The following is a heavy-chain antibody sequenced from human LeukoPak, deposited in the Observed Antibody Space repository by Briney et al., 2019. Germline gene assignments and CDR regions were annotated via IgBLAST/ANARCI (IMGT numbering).Heavy chain of an antibody. V-gene: IGHV3-7*01. J-gene: IGHJ2*01. CDR2: IKQDESEK. CDR3: VRGGTSGWDWYFDL. Sequence: GGSLRLSCAASGFTFSSYAMSWVRQAPGKGLEWVANIKQDESEKYYVDSVKGRYTISRDNAKNSLYLQMNSLRAEDTAVYYCVRGGTSGWDWYFDLWGRGTLVTVSS. D-gene: IGHD6-19*01. CDR1: GFTFSSYA.